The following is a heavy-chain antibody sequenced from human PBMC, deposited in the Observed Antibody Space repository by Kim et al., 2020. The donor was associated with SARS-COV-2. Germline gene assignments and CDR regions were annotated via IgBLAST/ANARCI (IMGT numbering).Heavy chain of an antibody. CDR3: AKGRQQLVRSGFDP. Sequence: GGSLRLSCAASGFTFSSYAMSWVRQAPGKGLEWVSAISGSGGSTYYADSVKGRFTISRDNSKNTLDLQMNSLRAEDTAVYYCAKGRQQLVRSGFDPWGQGTLVTVSS. CDR1: GFTFSSYA. CDR2: ISGSGGST. V-gene: IGHV3-23*01. D-gene: IGHD6-13*01. J-gene: IGHJ5*02.